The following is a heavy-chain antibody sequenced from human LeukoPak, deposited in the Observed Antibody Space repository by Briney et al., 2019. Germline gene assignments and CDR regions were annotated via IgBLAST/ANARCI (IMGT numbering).Heavy chain of an antibody. CDR2: INPNSGGT. V-gene: IGHV1-2*02. CDR3: ARDPPIAAAGLDVLRGRRYYYYYMDV. Sequence: GASVKVSCKASGYTFTGYYMHWVRQAPGQGLEWMGWINPNSGGTNYAQKFQGRVTMTRDTSISTAYMELRSLRSDDTAVYYCARDPPIAAAGLDVLRGRRYYYYYMDVWGKGTTVTVSS. CDR1: GYTFTGYY. J-gene: IGHJ6*03. D-gene: IGHD6-13*01.